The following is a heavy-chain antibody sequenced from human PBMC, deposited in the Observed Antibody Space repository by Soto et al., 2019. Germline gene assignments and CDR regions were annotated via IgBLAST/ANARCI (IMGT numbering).Heavy chain of an antibody. CDR1: GFTFSSYA. V-gene: IGHV3-30-3*01. CDR2: ISYDGSNK. Sequence: PVGSLRLSCAASGFTFSSYAMHWVRQAPGKGLEWVAVISYDGSNKYYADSVKGRFTISRDNSKNTLYLQMNSLRAEDTAVYYCARENRLIYWGQGTLVTVSS. CDR3: ARENRLIY. D-gene: IGHD2-8*01. J-gene: IGHJ4*02.